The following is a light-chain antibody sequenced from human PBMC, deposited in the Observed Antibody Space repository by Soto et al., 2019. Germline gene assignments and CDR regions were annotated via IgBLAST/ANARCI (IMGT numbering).Light chain of an antibody. V-gene: IGLV2-14*01. CDR3: SSFSSSSTPYV. CDR1: STDVGGYKY. J-gene: IGLJ1*01. CDR2: EVN. Sequence: QSALTXPASVSGSPGQSITISCTGTSTDVGGYKYVSWYQQHPGTAPKLMIFEVNGRPSGVSDRFSGSKSGNTASLTISGLHPEDEADYYCSSFSSSSTPYVFGTGTKVTVL.